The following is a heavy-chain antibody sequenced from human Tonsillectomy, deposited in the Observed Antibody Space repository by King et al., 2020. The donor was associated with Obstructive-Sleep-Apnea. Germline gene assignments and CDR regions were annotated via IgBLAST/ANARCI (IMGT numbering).Heavy chain of an antibody. CDR3: TRAPLALTFSRLAEWLDY. J-gene: IGHJ4*02. V-gene: IGHV3-49*03. Sequence: VQLVESGGGLVQPGRSLRLSCTASGFTSGDYAMTWFRQAPGKGLEWVGFIRRKAYGGTSEYAASVKGRFTISRVDSKTIAYLPMNSLKTEDTGVYYCTRAPLALTFSRLAEWLDYWGQGTLVTVSS. CDR2: IRRKAYGGTS. CDR1: GFTSGDYA. D-gene: IGHD3-9*01.